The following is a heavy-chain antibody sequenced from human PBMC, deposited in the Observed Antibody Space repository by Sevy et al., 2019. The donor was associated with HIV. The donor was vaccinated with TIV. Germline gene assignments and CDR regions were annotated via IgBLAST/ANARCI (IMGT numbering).Heavy chain of an antibody. Sequence: GGSLRLSCAASGFTFSSYAMSWVRQAPGKGLEWVSAISGSGGSTYYADSVKGRFTIPRDNSKNSLYLQKNSLRAEDTAVYYWAKGKHNWFDPWGQGTLVTVSS. J-gene: IGHJ5*02. CDR1: GFTFSSYA. CDR2: ISGSGGST. V-gene: IGHV3-23*01. CDR3: AKGKHNWFDP.